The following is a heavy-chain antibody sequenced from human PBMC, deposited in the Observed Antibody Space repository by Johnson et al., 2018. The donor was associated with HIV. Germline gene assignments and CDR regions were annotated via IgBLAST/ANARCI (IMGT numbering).Heavy chain of an antibody. CDR3: TTMSALWFGDIHVFGDGFDI. CDR1: GFTFSNAW. V-gene: IGHV3-15*01. J-gene: IGHJ3*02. D-gene: IGHD3-10*01. CDR2: VKSNTDGGTI. Sequence: VQLVESGGGLVQPGGSLRLSCAASGFTFSNAWMSWVRPAPGKGLEWVGRVKSNTDGGTIDYAAAVKGRFIISRDDSKNTLYLQMNGLKTEDTAMYYCTTMSALWFGDIHVFGDGFDIWGQGTMVTVSS.